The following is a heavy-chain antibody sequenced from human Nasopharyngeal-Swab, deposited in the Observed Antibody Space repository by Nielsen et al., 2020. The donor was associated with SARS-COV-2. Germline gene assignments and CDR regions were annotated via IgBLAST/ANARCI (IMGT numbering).Heavy chain of an antibody. CDR3: AREGEYGAYDAPDY. V-gene: IGHV1-69*10. CDR1: GDTFTNSA. Sequence: SVKVSCKTSGDTFTNSAISWVRQAPGQGLEWMGGIVPALGLPNYAQKYRGRVTISADRSTTTSYLELSSLRSEDTAIYYCAREGEYGAYDAPDYWGQGTLVTVSS. CDR2: IVPALGLP. J-gene: IGHJ4*02. D-gene: IGHD5-12*01.